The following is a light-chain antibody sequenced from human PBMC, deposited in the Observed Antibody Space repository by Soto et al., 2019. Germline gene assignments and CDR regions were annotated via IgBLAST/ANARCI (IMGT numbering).Light chain of an antibody. Sequence: QAVVTQEPSFSVSPGRTVTLTCGLSSGSVSTSYFPSWYQQTPGRAPRTLIYNTNTRSSGVPDRFSGSILGTKAALTITGAQADDESDYYCVLFVGSGIWVFGGGTKVTVL. J-gene: IGLJ3*02. V-gene: IGLV8-61*01. CDR2: NTN. CDR3: VLFVGSGIWV. CDR1: SGSVSTSYF.